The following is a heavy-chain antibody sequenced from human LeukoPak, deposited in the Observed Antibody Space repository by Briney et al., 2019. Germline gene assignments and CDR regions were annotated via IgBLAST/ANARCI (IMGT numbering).Heavy chain of an antibody. CDR1: GGSISRYN. J-gene: IGHJ5*02. Sequence: PETLSLTRTVSGGSISRYNSTWIPQPAGKGLEWIGRISTSGNTYYNPSLKSRLTMSVDTSKNQFSLKLSCVAAADTAVYYCARGTRYCSGDSCQNWFDPGGQGTLVTVSS. V-gene: IGHV4-4*07. CDR3: ARGTRYCSGDSCQNWFDP. D-gene: IGHD2-15*01. CDR2: ISTSGNT.